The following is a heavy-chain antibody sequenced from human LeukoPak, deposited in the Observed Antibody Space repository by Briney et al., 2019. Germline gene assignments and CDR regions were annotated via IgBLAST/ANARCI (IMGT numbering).Heavy chain of an antibody. Sequence: SETLSLTCTVSGGSISSYYWSWIRQPPGKGLEWIGYIYYSGSTNYNPSHKSRVTISVDTSKNQFSLNLSSVTAADTAVYYCARVETGIAEDYRYYYYMDVWGKGTTVTVSS. CDR1: GGSISSYY. V-gene: IGHV4-59*12. CDR3: ARVETGIAEDYRYYYYMDV. J-gene: IGHJ6*03. CDR2: IYYSGST. D-gene: IGHD6-13*01.